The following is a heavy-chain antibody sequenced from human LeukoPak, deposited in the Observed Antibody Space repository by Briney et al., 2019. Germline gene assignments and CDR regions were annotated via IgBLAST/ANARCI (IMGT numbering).Heavy chain of an antibody. CDR2: IWYGGSNK. J-gene: IGHJ6*03. CDR1: GFTFSSYG. D-gene: IGHD2-2*02. CDR3: AKDLETQVPAPIRTVEYYMDV. V-gene: IGHV3-30*18. Sequence: PGRSLRLSCAASGFTFSSYGMHWVRQAPGKGLEWVAVIWYGGSNKYYADSVKGRFTISRDNSKNTLYLQMSSLRAEDTAVYYCAKDLETQVPAPIRTVEYYMDVWGKGTTVTVSS.